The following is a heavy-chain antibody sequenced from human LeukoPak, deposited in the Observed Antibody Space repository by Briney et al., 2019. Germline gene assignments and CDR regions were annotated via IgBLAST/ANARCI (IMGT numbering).Heavy chain of an antibody. CDR2: ISYDGSNT. CDR3: AKGKNTGSYLSHVDY. CDR1: GFTFSNYG. Sequence: AGRSLSLSCAASGFTFSNYGIHWVRQAPGKGLEWVALISYDGSNTWYADSVKGRFTISRDNSKNTLYLQMTSLGVEDTALYYCAKGKNTGSYLSHVDYWGQGTLVTVSS. D-gene: IGHD3-10*01. J-gene: IGHJ4*02. V-gene: IGHV3-30*04.